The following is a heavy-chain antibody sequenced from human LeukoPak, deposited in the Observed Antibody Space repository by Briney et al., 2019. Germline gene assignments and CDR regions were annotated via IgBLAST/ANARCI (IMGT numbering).Heavy chain of an antibody. J-gene: IGHJ4*02. D-gene: IGHD3-10*01. CDR3: AKRGVVIRVILVGFHKQAYYFDS. Sequence: GGSLRLSCAVSGITLSNYGMSWVRQAPGKGLEWVAGISDGGGSTNYADSVKGRVTISRDNAKNTLYLQMTSLRAEDTAVYFCAKRGVVIRVILVGFHKQAYYFDSWGQGALVTVSS. CDR1: GITLSNYG. CDR2: ISDGGGST. V-gene: IGHV3-23*01.